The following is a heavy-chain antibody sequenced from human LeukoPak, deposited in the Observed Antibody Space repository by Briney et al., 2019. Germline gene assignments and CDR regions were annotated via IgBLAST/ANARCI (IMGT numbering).Heavy chain of an antibody. V-gene: IGHV3-30*03. D-gene: IGHD3-10*01. Sequence: GRSLRLSCAASGFTFSSYGMYWVRQAPGNGLEWVAVISYDGSNKYYADSVKGRFTISRDNSKNTLYLQMNSLRAEDTAVYYCASDITLVRGDTRRDYWGQGTLVTVSS. CDR1: GFTFSSYG. CDR3: ASDITLVRGDTRRDY. CDR2: ISYDGSNK. J-gene: IGHJ4*02.